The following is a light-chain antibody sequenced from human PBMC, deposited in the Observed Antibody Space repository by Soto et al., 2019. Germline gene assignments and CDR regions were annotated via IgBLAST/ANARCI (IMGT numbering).Light chain of an antibody. CDR2: EAS. CDR1: QSVSSNS. Sequence: ESVLTQSPGTLSLSPGERATLSCRASQSVSSNSLAWYQQKPGQSPRLLIYEASSRATGTQYRFSGSGSGTDFPLTISRLEHEDFAVYYCQQFGGSPSSWTFGQGTEMEI. V-gene: IGKV3-20*01. CDR3: QQFGGSPSSWT. J-gene: IGKJ1*01.